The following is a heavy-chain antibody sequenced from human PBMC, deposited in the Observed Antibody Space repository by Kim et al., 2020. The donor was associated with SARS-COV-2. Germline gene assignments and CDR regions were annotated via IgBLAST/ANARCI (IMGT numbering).Heavy chain of an antibody. CDR2: INSDGSST. CDR3: ARDRGYCTNGVCSPFAY. Sequence: GGSLRLSCAASGFTFSSYWMHWVRQAPGKGLVWVSRINSDGSSTSYADSVKGRFTISRDNAKNTLYLQMNSLRAEDTAVYYCARDRGYCTNGVCSPFAYWGQGTLVTVSS. J-gene: IGHJ4*02. V-gene: IGHV3-74*01. CDR1: GFTFSSYW. D-gene: IGHD2-8*01.